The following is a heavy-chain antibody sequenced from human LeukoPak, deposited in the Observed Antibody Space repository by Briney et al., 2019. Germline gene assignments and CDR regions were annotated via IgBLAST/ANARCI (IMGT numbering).Heavy chain of an antibody. D-gene: IGHD1-26*01. V-gene: IGHV1-18*04. CDR1: GYTFTDYG. J-gene: IGHJ4*02. CDR2: ISPYNGNT. CDR3: ARGSGSYYYLDY. Sequence: ASVKVSRKASGYTFTDYGISWVRQAPGQGLEWMGWISPYNGNTDYEQRVQGRVTMTTDTSTSTAYMELGSLTSDDTAVYYCARGSGSYYYLDYWGQGTLVTVSS.